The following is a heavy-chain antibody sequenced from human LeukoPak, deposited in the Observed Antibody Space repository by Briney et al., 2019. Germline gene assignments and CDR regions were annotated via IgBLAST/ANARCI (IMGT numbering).Heavy chain of an antibody. D-gene: IGHD6-19*01. J-gene: IGHJ6*02. CDR1: GFTFTSYA. CDR2: VSGSGGRT. V-gene: IGHV3-23*01. CDR3: ANQPGLYDNGWSTTYHFFGLDV. Sequence: GGSLRLSCAASGFTFTSYAMSWVRQAPGKGLEWVSAVSGSGGRTYYTSSVQGRFTISRDNSKDTLYLETNSLRAGDTAVYYCANQPGLYDNGWSTTYHFFGLDVWGQGTTVIVSS.